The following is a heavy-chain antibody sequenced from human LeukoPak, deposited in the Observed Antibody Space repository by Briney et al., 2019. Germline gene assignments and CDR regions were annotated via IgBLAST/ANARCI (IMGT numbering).Heavy chain of an antibody. CDR2: INPNSGGT. CDR1: GYTFTGYY. D-gene: IGHD3-3*01. V-gene: IGHV1-2*06. Sequence: ASVEVSCKASGYTFTGYYMHWVRQAPGQGLEWMGRINPNSGGTNYAQKFQGRVTMTRDTSISTAYMELCRLRSDDTAVYYCARGGRITIFGVVINFDYWGQGTLVTVSS. J-gene: IGHJ4*02. CDR3: ARGGRITIFGVVINFDY.